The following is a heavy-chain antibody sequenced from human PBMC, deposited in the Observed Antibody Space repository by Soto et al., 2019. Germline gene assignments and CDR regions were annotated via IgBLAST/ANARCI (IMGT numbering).Heavy chain of an antibody. CDR1: GGTFSSYA. J-gene: IGHJ6*02. CDR2: IIPIFGTA. D-gene: IGHD3-22*01. V-gene: IGHV1-69*12. CDR3: ARVPRYYYDSSGYYRGGMDV. Sequence: QVQLVQSGAEVKKPGSSVKVSCKASGGTFSSYAISWVRQVPGQGLEWMGGIIPIFGTANYAQKFQGRVTITADESTSTAYMELSSLRSEDTAVYYCARVPRYYYDSSGYYRGGMDVWGQGTTVTVSS.